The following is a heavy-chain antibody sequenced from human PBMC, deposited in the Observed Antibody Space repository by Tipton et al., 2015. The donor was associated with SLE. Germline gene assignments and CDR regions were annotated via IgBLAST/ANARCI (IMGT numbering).Heavy chain of an antibody. CDR2: INSSGST. J-gene: IGHJ1*01. CDR1: GGSVSSGRYY. D-gene: IGHD3-22*01. CDR3: ASLDSSGYYDFFHH. V-gene: IGHV4-61*01. Sequence: TLSLTCTVSGGSVSSGRYYWSCLRQPPGKGLEWIGNINSSGSTNYNPTLKSRVSISVDTSKNQFSLKLSSVTAADTAVYYCASLDSSGYYDFFHHWGQGTVVTVS.